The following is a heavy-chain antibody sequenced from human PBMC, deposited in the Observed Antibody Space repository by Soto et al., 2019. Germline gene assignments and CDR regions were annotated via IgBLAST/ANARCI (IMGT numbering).Heavy chain of an antibody. CDR1: GGSVTSHH. CDR2: TSYTGNT. J-gene: IGHJ5*02. Sequence: SETLSLTCFVSGGSVTSHHWSWIRQFPGQGLEWIAYTSYTGNTNYNPSLQSRVTISLDTSKNQLSLKLTSMTAADTAVYYCARVGPWVPYYYDSSPYTFENWFDPWGQGTLVTVS. CDR3: ARVGPWVPYYYDSSPYTFENWFDP. D-gene: IGHD3-22*01. V-gene: IGHV4-59*02.